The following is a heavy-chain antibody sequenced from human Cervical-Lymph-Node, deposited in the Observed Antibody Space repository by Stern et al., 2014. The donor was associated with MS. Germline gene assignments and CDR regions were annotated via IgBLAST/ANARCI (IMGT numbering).Heavy chain of an antibody. CDR1: GGTFSSYA. Sequence: LVQSGAEVKKPGSSVKVSCKASGGTFSSYAVNWVRQAPGQGLEWMGGIIPIFGKTNYVQKFQGRVTITADESTSTAYMELSSLRSEDTAVYYCARSSTRGLDYWGHGTLVTVSS. V-gene: IGHV1-69*01. CDR2: IIPIFGKT. CDR3: ARSSTRGLDY. D-gene: IGHD2/OR15-2a*01. J-gene: IGHJ4*01.